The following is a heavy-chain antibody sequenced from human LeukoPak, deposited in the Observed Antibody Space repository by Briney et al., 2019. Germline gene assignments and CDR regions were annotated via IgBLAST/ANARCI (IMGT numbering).Heavy chain of an antibody. J-gene: IGHJ4*02. Sequence: ASVKVSCKASGHTFTGYYMHWVRQAPGQGLEWMGRINPNSGGTNYAQKFQGRVTMTRDTSISTAYMELSRLRSDDTAVYYCARGSRGRWLQFTYFDYWGQGTLVTVSS. CDR3: ARGSRGRWLQFTYFDY. CDR1: GHTFTGYY. D-gene: IGHD5-24*01. CDR2: INPNSGGT. V-gene: IGHV1-2*06.